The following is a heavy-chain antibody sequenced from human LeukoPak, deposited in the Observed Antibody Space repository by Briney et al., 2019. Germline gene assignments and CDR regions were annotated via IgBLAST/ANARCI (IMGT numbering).Heavy chain of an antibody. CDR1: GFTFSSYE. D-gene: IGHD6-13*01. V-gene: IGHV3-48*03. CDR3: AKAAIYSSSWYSY. Sequence: GGSLRLSCAASGFTFSSYEMNWVRQAPGKGLEWVSYISSSGSTIYYADSVKGRFTISRDNSKNTLYLQMNSLRAEDTAVYYCAKAAIYSSSWYSYWGQGTLVTVSS. CDR2: ISSSGSTI. J-gene: IGHJ4*02.